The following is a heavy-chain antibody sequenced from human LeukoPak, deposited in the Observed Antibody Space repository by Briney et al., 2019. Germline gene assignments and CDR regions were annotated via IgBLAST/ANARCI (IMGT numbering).Heavy chain of an antibody. J-gene: IGHJ5*02. Sequence: GGSLRLSCAASGFTFSNAWMSWVRQAPGKGLEWVGRIKSKTDGRTTDYAAPVKGRFTISRDDSKNTLYLQMNSLKTEDTAVYYCTTDLEGFDPWGQGTLVTVSS. D-gene: IGHD1-1*01. CDR1: GFTFSNAW. CDR2: IKSKTDGRTT. V-gene: IGHV3-15*01. CDR3: TTDLEGFDP.